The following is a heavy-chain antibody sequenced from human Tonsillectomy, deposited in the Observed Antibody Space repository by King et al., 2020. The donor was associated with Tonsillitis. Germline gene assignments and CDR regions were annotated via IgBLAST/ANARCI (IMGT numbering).Heavy chain of an antibody. J-gene: IGHJ4*02. CDR2: ISGSGSFT. D-gene: IGHD3-22*01. V-gene: IGHV3-21*01. CDR3: AREIIGITMIVVVPLDY. Sequence: VQLVESGGGLVKPGGSLRLSCGASGFSFSSYSMNWVRQAPGKGLEWLSSISGSGSFTYYADSGKGRFTVSRDNANNALYLHMNSLRDDDTAVYYCAREIIGITMIVVVPLDYWGQGALVTVSS. CDR1: GFSFSSYS.